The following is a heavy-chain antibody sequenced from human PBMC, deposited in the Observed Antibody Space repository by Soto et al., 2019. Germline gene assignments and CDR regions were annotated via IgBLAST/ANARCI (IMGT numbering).Heavy chain of an antibody. Sequence: SETLSLTCAVYGGSVNGYYWNWIRQPPGKGLEWIGKINHTGGTHYNPSLKSRVTMSVDTSKNQFSLRLSSVTAADTAIYYCATRITVFGLLIPPFDPWGQGTQVTVSS. J-gene: IGHJ5*02. V-gene: IGHV4-34*01. D-gene: IGHD3-3*01. CDR1: GGSVNGYY. CDR2: INHTGGT. CDR3: ATRITVFGLLIPPFDP.